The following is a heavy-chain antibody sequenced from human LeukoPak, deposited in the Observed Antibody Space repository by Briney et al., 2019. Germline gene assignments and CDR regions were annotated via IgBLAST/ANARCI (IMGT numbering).Heavy chain of an antibody. Sequence: ASVKVSCKASGYTFTSHGISWVRQAPGQGLEWMGWISAYNGNTNYAQKLQGRVTMTTDTSTSTAYMELRSLRSDDTAVYYCAREHEYCSGGSCYYFDYWGQGTLVTVSS. V-gene: IGHV1-18*01. D-gene: IGHD2-15*01. CDR3: AREHEYCSGGSCYYFDY. J-gene: IGHJ4*02. CDR2: ISAYNGNT. CDR1: GYTFTSHG.